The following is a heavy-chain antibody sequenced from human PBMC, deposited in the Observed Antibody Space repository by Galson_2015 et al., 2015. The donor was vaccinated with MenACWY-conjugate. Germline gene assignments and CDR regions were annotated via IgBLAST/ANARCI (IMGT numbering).Heavy chain of an antibody. CDR1: GFNFNMYS. V-gene: IGHV3-30*01. Sequence: SLRLSCAASGFNFNMYSLHWIRQAPGKGLEWVAVISYDGKDKFYGDSVKGRFIILRDNSKNTVYLQMNSLRGEDTGVYFCARVGQEQRTLFPNLAAWARGTRVTAS. CDR3: ARVGQEQRTLFPNLAA. D-gene: IGHD1/OR15-1a*01. CDR2: ISYDGKDK. J-gene: IGHJ5*02.